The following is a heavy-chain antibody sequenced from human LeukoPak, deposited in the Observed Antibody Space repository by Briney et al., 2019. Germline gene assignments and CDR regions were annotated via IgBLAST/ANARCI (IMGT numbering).Heavy chain of an antibody. CDR3: ARSSDYYGGYFDY. V-gene: IGHV4-59*01. D-gene: IGHD3-22*01. CDR1: DGSISSYY. CDR2: IYYSGST. J-gene: IGHJ4*02. Sequence: PSETLSLTCSVSDGSISSYYWSWLRQPPGKGLEWIGYIYYSGSTNYNPSLKSRVTISIDTSKNQFSLKLSSVTAADTAVYYCARSSDYYGGYFDYWGQGTLVTVSS.